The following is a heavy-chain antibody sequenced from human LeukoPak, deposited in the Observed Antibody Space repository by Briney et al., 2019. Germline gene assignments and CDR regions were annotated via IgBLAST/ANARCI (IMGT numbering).Heavy chain of an antibody. V-gene: IGHV3-23*01. CDR3: AKGKDCANGVCRTFDY. J-gene: IGHJ4*02. CDR2: LSANGGKT. D-gene: IGHD2-8*01. CDR1: GFIFGSYA. Sequence: PGGSLRLSCAASGFIFGSYAMNWVRQAPGEGLEWVSILSANGGKTFYADSVKGRFTISRDNSKNTLYLQMNSLRAEDTAVYYCAKGKDCANGVCRTFDYWGQGTLVAVSS.